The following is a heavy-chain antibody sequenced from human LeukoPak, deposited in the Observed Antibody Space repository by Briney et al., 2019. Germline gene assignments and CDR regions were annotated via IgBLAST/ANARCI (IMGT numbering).Heavy chain of an antibody. CDR2: INPNSGGT. J-gene: IGHJ4*02. Sequence: ASVKVSCKASGYTFTGYYMHWVRQAPGQGLEWMGWINPNSGGTNYAQKFQGWVTMTRDTSISTAYMELSRLRSDDTAVYYCARDQANYYGSGSYYPAAFDYWGQGTLVTVSS. CDR1: GYTFTGYY. D-gene: IGHD3-10*01. CDR3: ARDQANYYGSGSYYPAAFDY. V-gene: IGHV1-2*04.